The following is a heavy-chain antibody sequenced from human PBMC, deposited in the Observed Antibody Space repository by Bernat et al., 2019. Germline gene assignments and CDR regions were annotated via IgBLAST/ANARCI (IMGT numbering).Heavy chain of an antibody. CDR2: IKEDGSEE. J-gene: IGHJ4*02. CDR1: GFTFSSSW. CDR3: TESGAGENY. D-gene: IGHD3-16*01. V-gene: IGHV3-7*03. Sequence: EVQLVESGGALVQPGGSLRLSCAASGFTFSSSWMNWVRQAPGKGLEWVANIKEDGSEEYYVDSVKGRFDISRDNAKTSLYLQMNSVRAVDTAVYYCTESGAGENYWGQGTLVTVSS.